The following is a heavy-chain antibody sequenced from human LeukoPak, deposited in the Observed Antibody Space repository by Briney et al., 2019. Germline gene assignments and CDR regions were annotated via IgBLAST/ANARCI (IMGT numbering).Heavy chain of an antibody. CDR1: GGSISSGGYY. D-gene: IGHD3-22*01. CDR2: IYYSGST. Sequence: SQTLSLTCTVSGGSISSGGYYWSWLRQHPGKGLEWIGYIYYSGSTYYNPSLKSRVTISVDTSKNQFSLKLSSVTAADTAVYYCAREKPYYYDSSGPSGFDYWGQGTLVTVSS. CDR3: AREKPYYYDSSGPSGFDY. J-gene: IGHJ4*02. V-gene: IGHV4-31*03.